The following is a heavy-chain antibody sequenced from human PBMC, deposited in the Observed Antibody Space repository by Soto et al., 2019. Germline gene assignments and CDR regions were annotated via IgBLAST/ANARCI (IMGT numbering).Heavy chain of an antibody. Sequence: GGSLRLSCAASGFTFSSYGMHRVRQAPGKGLEWVAVIWYDGSNKYYADSVKGRFTISRDNSKNTLYLQMNSLRAEDTAVYYCARTKPDPGVAGYYFDYWGQGTLVTVSS. V-gene: IGHV3-33*01. J-gene: IGHJ4*02. CDR2: IWYDGSNK. D-gene: IGHD6-19*01. CDR3: ARTKPDPGVAGYYFDY. CDR1: GFTFSSYG.